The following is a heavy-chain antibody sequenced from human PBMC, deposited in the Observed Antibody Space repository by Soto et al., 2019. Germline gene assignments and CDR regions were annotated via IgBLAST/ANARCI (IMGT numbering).Heavy chain of an antibody. CDR3: VKDREGLKVTVLSLDI. CDR2: ISWNNIYI. CDR1: GFTFKDYA. J-gene: IGHJ3*02. Sequence: EVPLVESGGGLIQPGRSLRLSCAASGFTFKDYAMHWVRQAPGKGLEWVSGISWNNIYIGYADSVKGRFTVSRDNAKNSLYLQMNSLREEDTALYYCVKDREGLKVTVLSLDIWGQGTVVTVSS. V-gene: IGHV3-9*01. D-gene: IGHD2-21*02.